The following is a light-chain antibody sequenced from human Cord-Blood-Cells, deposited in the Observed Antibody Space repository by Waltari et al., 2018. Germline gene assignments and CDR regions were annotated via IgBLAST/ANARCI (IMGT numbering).Light chain of an antibody. CDR1: QSISSY. Sequence: DIQMTQSPSSLSASVGERVTITCRASQSISSYLNWYQQKPGKAPKLRIYAASSLQSGVPSRFSGSGSGTDFTLTISSLQPEDVATYDCQQSYSTPYSFGQGTKLEIK. V-gene: IGKV1-39*01. CDR2: AAS. CDR3: QQSYSTPYS. J-gene: IGKJ2*03.